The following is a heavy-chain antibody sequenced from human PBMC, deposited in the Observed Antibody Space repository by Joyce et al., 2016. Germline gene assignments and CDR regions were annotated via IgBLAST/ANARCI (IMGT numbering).Heavy chain of an antibody. V-gene: IGHV3-30-3*01. J-gene: IGHJ4*02. CDR3: ARDNPSRGCIDY. CDR2: VSYDGSST. CDR1: GFSFTSHI. D-gene: IGHD6-19*01. Sequence: QVQLVESGGGVVQPGRSLRLCCAASGFSFTSHIMYWVRQAPGKGLEWVAGVSYDGSSTYYADSMMGRFTVSRDNSKNTLYLQMNSLRVEDTAVYYCARDNPSRGCIDYWGQGTLVTVSS.